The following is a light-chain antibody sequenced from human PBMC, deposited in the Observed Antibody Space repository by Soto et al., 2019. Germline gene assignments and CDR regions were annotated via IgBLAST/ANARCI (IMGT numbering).Light chain of an antibody. CDR2: DAS. CDR3: QQYNSYLYS. Sequence: DIQMTQSPSTLSASVGDRVTITCRASQSISSWLAWYQQKPGKAPKLLIYDASSLESGVPSRFSGRRSGTEFTLTISSLQPDDFATYYCQQYNSYLYSFGQGNKREIK. V-gene: IGKV1-5*01. J-gene: IGKJ2*03. CDR1: QSISSW.